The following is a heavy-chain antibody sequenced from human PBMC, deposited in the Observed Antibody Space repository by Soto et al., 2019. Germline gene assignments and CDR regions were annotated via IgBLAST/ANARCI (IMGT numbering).Heavy chain of an antibody. Sequence: QVQLVQSGAEVKKPGSSMKVSCKTSGGTFSSYAISWVRQAPGQGLEWMGGIIPIFGTTNYAQKFQGTVTLTADKSTTTVYMELTSVRSEDTAVYDCARGLMAGIPSEHYYGIDVWGQGTTVTVSS. CDR1: GGTFSSYA. V-gene: IGHV1-69*06. CDR3: ARGLMAGIPSEHYYGIDV. D-gene: IGHD2-2*01. CDR2: IIPIFGTT. J-gene: IGHJ6*02.